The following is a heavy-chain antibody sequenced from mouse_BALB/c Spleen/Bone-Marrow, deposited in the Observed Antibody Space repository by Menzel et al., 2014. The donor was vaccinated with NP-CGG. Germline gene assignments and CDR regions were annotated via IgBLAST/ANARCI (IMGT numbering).Heavy chain of an antibody. Sequence: EVMLVESGGGLVQPGGSLKLSCAASGFTFSSYTMSWVRQTPEKRLEWVAYISNGGGSTYYPDTVKGRFTISRDNAKNTLCLQMSSLKSEDTAMYYCARHVGNPYAMDYWGQGTSVTVSS. CDR2: ISNGGGST. D-gene: IGHD3-1*01. V-gene: IGHV5-12-2*01. CDR1: GFTFSSYT. J-gene: IGHJ4*01. CDR3: ARHVGNPYAMDY.